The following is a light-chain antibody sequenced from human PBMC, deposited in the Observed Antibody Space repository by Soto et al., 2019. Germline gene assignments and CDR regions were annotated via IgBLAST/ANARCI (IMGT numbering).Light chain of an antibody. CDR2: DVS. CDR3: SSYTTSGTRV. J-gene: IGLJ1*01. V-gene: IGLV2-14*01. CDR1: SSDVGNYNY. Sequence: QSALTQPSSVSGSPGQSITISCTGTSSDVGNYNYVSWYQQHPAEAPKLMIYDVSNRPSGVSNRFSGSKSGNTASLTISGLQAEDEADYYCSSYTTSGTRVFGTGTKVTVL.